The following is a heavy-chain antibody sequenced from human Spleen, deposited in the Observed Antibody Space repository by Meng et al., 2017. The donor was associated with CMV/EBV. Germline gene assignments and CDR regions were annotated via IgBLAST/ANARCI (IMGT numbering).Heavy chain of an antibody. J-gene: IGHJ6*02. CDR2: IYHSGST. CDR3: ASRLYYYYGMDV. Sequence: SETLSLTCTVSGGSISSNWWSWVRQPPGKGLEWIGEIYHSGSTNYNPSLKSRVTISVDKSKNQFSLKLSSVTAADTAVYYCASRLYYYYGMDVWGQGTTVTVSS. D-gene: IGHD6-25*01. CDR1: GGSISSNW. V-gene: IGHV4-4*02.